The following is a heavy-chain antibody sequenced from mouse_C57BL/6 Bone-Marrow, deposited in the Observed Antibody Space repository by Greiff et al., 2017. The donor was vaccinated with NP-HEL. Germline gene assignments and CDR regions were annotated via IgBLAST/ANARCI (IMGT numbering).Heavy chain of an antibody. CDR1: GFTFSSYA. D-gene: IGHD1-1*01. Sequence: EVKLVESGEGLVKPGGSLKLSCAASGFTFSSYAMSWVRQTPEKRLEWVAYISSGGDYTYYADTVKGRFTISRDTARNTLYLQMSSLKSEDTAMYYCTRDQSYYYCGSTRFADWGQGTLVTVSA. J-gene: IGHJ3*01. CDR2: ISSGGDYT. V-gene: IGHV5-9-1*02. CDR3: TRDQSYYYCGSTRFAD.